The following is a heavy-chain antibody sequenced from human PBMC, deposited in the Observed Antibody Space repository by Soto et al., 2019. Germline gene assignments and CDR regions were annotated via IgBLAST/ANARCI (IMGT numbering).Heavy chain of an antibody. J-gene: IGHJ4*02. D-gene: IGHD6-13*01. Sequence: ASETLSLTCAVYGGSFSGYYWSWIRQPPGKGLEWIGEINHSGSTNYNPSLKSRVTISVDTSKNQFSLKLSSVTAADTAVYYCARCGYSGSCSFWGQGTLVTVSS. V-gene: IGHV4-34*01. CDR2: INHSGST. CDR1: GGSFSGYY. CDR3: ARCGYSGSCSF.